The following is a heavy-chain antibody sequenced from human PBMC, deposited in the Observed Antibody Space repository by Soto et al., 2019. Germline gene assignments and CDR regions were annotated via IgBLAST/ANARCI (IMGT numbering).Heavy chain of an antibody. CDR3: ARGRYSSSWFPFDY. CDR2: INHSGST. CDR1: CGSFSGYY. J-gene: IGHJ4*02. V-gene: IGHV4-34*01. D-gene: IGHD6-13*01. Sequence: PSETLSLTCAVYCGSFSGYYWSWIRQPPGKGLEWIGEINHSGSTNYNPSLKSRVTISVDTSKNQFSLKLSSVTAADTAVYYCARGRYSSSWFPFDYWGQGTLVTVSS.